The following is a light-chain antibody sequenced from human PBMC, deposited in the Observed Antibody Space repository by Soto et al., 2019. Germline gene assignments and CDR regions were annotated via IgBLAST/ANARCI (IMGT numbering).Light chain of an antibody. CDR3: QQFGDLPFT. CDR1: QDINNY. CDR2: DAS. J-gene: IGKJ5*01. Sequence: EITVTLSPDSLSASVGDSVPITCRASQDINNYLNWYQQKPGQAPKLLIYDASDLEVGVPSRFSGSGSGTHFTLTISGLQPEDIATDYCQQFGDLPFTFGEGTRLEIK. V-gene: IGKV1-33*01.